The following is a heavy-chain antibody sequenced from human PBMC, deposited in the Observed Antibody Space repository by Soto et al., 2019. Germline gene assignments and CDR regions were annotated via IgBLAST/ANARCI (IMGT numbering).Heavy chain of an antibody. CDR1: GGTFSSYA. D-gene: IGHD5-18*01. CDR3: ASRGYSYGPKSGNDY. J-gene: IGHJ4*02. CDR2: IIPIFGTA. Sequence: QVQLVQSGAEVKKPGSSVKVSCKASGGTFSSYAISWVRQAPGQGLEWMGGIIPIFGTANYAQKFQGRVTITADESTSTAYMELGSLRSEDTAVYYCASRGYSYGPKSGNDYWGQGTLVTVSS. V-gene: IGHV1-69*01.